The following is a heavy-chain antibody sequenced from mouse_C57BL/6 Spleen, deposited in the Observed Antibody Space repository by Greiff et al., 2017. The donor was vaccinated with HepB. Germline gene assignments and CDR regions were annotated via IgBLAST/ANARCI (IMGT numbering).Heavy chain of an antibody. Sequence: EVQGVESGGGLVQPGGSLSLSCAASGFTFTDYYMSWVSQPPGKALEWLGFIRNKANGYTTEYSASVKGRFTISIDNSQSILYLQMNALRAEDSATYYCARSAYQTNYYAMDYWGQGTSVTVSS. CDR2: IRNKANGYTT. V-gene: IGHV7-3*01. D-gene: IGHD2-10*01. CDR1: GFTFTDYY. J-gene: IGHJ4*01. CDR3: ARSAYQTNYYAMDY.